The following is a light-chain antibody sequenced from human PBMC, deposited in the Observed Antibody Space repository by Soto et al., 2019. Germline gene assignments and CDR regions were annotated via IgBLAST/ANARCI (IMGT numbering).Light chain of an antibody. CDR3: QQYNIWPNT. V-gene: IGKV3-15*01. CDR1: QSVGSS. Sequence: EIVMTQSPATLSVSPGERATLSCRASQSVGSSLAWYQQKPGQAPRLLIYGASSRAPGIPARFSGSGSGTDFTLTISSLQSEDFAVYYCQQYNIWPNTLGQGTKLEIK. CDR2: GAS. J-gene: IGKJ2*01.